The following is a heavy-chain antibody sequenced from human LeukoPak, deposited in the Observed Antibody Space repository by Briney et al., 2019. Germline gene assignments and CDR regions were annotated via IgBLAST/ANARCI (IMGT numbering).Heavy chain of an antibody. D-gene: IGHD3-10*01. V-gene: IGHV4-34*01. Sequence: PSETLSLTCAVYGGSFSGYYWSWIRQPPGKGLEWIGEINHSGSTNYNPSLKSRVTISVDTSKSQSSLKLSSVTAADTAVYYCARPLWFGSSEGDYYYMDVWGKGTTVTVSS. J-gene: IGHJ6*03. CDR1: GGSFSGYY. CDR3: ARPLWFGSSEGDYYYMDV. CDR2: INHSGST.